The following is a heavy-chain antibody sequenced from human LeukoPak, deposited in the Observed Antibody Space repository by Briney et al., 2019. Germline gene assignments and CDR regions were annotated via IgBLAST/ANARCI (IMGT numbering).Heavy chain of an antibody. CDR3: AREPTIAAAPIDY. CDR1: GFTFSSYG. V-gene: IGHV3-33*01. CDR2: IWYDGSNK. J-gene: IGHJ4*02. Sequence: GGSLRLSCAASGFTFSSYGMHWVRQAPGKGLEWVAVIWYDGSNKYYADSVKGRFTISRDSSKNTLYLQMNSLRAEDTAVYYCAREPTIAAAPIDYWGQGTLVTVSS. D-gene: IGHD6-13*01.